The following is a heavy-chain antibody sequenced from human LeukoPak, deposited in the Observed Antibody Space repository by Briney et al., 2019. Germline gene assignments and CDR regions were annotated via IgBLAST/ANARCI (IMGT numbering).Heavy chain of an antibody. CDR3: ARGLRYYYYYMDV. CDR1: GGSISSYY. J-gene: IGHJ6*03. Sequence: SETLSLTCTVSGGSISSYYWSWIRQPAGKGLEWIGYISASGTTNYNPSLMSRVTISVDTSKNQFSLKLSSVTAADTAVYYCARGLRYYYYYMDVWGKGTTVTVSS. CDR2: ISASGTT. V-gene: IGHV4-4*09.